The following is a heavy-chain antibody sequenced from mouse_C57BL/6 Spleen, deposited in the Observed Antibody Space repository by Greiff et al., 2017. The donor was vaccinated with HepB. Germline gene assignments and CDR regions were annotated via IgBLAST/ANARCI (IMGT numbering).Heavy chain of an antibody. D-gene: IGHD1-1*01. CDR2: IDPETGGT. Sequence: QVQLQQSGAELVRPGASVTLSCKASGYTFTDYEMHWVKQTPVHGLEWIGAIDPETGGTAYNQKFQGKAILTADKSSSTAYMELRSLTSEDSAVYYCTRRGVVTTGVAKGYAMDYWGQGTSVTVSS. CDR1: GYTFTDYE. CDR3: TRRGVVTTGVAKGYAMDY. V-gene: IGHV1-15*01. J-gene: IGHJ4*01.